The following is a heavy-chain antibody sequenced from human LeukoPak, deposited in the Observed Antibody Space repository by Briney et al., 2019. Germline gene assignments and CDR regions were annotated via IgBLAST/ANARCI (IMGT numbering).Heavy chain of an antibody. D-gene: IGHD3-3*01. CDR1: GFTFSSYG. CDR3: AKEGGRFLEWLVHWRYYYYYYMDV. Sequence: PGGSLRLSCAASGFTFSSYGMHWVRQAPGKGLEWVAFIRYDGSNKYYTDSVKGRFTVSRDNSKNTLYLQMNSLRAEDTAVYYCAKEGGRFLEWLVHWRYYYYYYMDVWGKGTTVTVSS. CDR2: IRYDGSNK. J-gene: IGHJ6*03. V-gene: IGHV3-30*02.